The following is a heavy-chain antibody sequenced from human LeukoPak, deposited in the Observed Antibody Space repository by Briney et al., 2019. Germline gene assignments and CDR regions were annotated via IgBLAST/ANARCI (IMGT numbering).Heavy chain of an antibody. Sequence: SETLSLTCAVYGGSFSGYYWSWIRQPPGKGLEWIGEINHSGSTNYNPSLKSRATISVDTSKNQFSLKLSSVTAADTAVYYCARARGYSYALPLDYWGQGTLVTVSS. CDR1: GGSFSGYY. CDR3: ARARGYSYALPLDY. J-gene: IGHJ4*02. V-gene: IGHV4-34*01. D-gene: IGHD5-18*01. CDR2: INHSGST.